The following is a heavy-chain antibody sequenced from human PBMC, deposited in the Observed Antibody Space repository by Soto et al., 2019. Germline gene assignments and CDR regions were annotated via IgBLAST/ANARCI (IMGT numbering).Heavy chain of an antibody. CDR3: AKDRRAGGNSAFYFDF. CDR1: GFKFSKYA. V-gene: IGHV3-23*01. Sequence: GGSRRLSCAASGFKFSKYAMSWVRQAPGKGLEWVSLISATGGGTYYADSVKGRFTISRDNSHNTLYLQVHSLTAEDTAVYYCAKDRRAGGNSAFYFDFWGQGAQVTVSS. D-gene: IGHD3-16*01. CDR2: ISATGGGT. J-gene: IGHJ4*02.